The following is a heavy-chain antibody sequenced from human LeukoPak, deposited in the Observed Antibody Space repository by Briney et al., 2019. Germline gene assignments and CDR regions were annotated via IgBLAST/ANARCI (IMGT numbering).Heavy chain of an antibody. CDR2: FYYSGST. CDR1: GCSLRRYY. CDR3: ARGKFYCSSTSCFYWYFDL. Sequence: SEAPSLPRHGPGCSLRRYYWSWVREPPGKGVGWIGDFYYSGSTNYNPSLKSRVTISVDTSKNQFSLKLSSVTTADTAVYYCARGKFYCSSTSCFYWYFDLWGRGTLVTVSS. V-gene: IGHV4-59*01. D-gene: IGHD2-2*01. J-gene: IGHJ2*01.